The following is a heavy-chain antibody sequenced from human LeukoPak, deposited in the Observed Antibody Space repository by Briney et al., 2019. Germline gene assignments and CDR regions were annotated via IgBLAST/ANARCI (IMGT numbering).Heavy chain of an antibody. CDR2: INPNSGGT. CDR3: ARGKHYYYYYMDV. Sequence: ASVKVSCKASGYTFTGYYMHWVRQAPGQGLEWMGWINPNSGGTNYAQKFQGRVTMTRDTSISTAYMELSSLRSEDTAVYYCARGKHYYYYYMDVWGKGTTVTVSS. CDR1: GYTFTGYY. J-gene: IGHJ6*03. V-gene: IGHV1-2*02.